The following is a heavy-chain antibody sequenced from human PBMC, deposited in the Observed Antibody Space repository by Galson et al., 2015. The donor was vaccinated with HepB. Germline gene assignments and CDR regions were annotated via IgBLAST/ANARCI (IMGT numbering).Heavy chain of an antibody. CDR1: GFTFSDYY. CDR3: AREVVGATPRPSDY. J-gene: IGHJ4*02. Sequence: SLRLSCAASGFTFSDYYMSWIRQAPGKGLEWVSYISSSSSYKNYADSVKGRFTISRDNAKNLLYLQMNSMRAEDTAVYYCAREVVGATPRPSDYWGQGTLVTVSS. V-gene: IGHV3-11*06. D-gene: IGHD1-26*01. CDR2: ISSSSSYK.